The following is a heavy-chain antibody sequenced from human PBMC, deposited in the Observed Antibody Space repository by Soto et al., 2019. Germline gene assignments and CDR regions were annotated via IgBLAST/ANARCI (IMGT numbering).Heavy chain of an antibody. CDR1: GCTFSSHG. J-gene: IGHJ6*02. Sequence: GGSLRLSCAASGCTFSSHGMRWVRQAPGKGLEWVAVISDDGSNKYNADSVKGRFTISRDNPKNTLYLQMNSLRAEDTAVYYCAKDLSDTAMVTFHYGMDVWGQGTTVTVSS. CDR3: AKDLSDTAMVTFHYGMDV. D-gene: IGHD5-18*01. CDR2: ISDDGSNK. V-gene: IGHV3-30*18.